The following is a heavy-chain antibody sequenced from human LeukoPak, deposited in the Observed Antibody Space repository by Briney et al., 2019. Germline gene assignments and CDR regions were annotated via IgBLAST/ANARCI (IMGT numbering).Heavy chain of an antibody. CDR2: INPYSGGT. CDR3: ASYLRWQIDY. V-gene: IGHV1-2*02. D-gene: IGHD4-23*01. Sequence: ASVKVSCKASGYTFTDFHIHWVRQSPGQGLEWLGWINPYSGGTNYAQKFQGRVTMTRDTSTSTVYMELSSLRSEDTAVYYCASYLRWQIDYWGQGTLVTVSS. J-gene: IGHJ4*02. CDR1: GYTFTDFH.